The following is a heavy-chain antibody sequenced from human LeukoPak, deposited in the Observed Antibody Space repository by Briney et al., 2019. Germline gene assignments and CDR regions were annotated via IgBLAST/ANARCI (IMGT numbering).Heavy chain of an antibody. Sequence: GGSLRLSCAASGFVFSASYMSWVRKAPGKGLEWVATIKPDGSEKFHVDSVSGRFTISRDNTNDSLFLQMNSLRVDDTAVYYCVRGGTYWTVSWGQGTLVNVS. J-gene: IGHJ5*01. CDR1: GFVFSASY. CDR3: VRGGTYWTVS. V-gene: IGHV3-7*01. CDR2: IKPDGSEK.